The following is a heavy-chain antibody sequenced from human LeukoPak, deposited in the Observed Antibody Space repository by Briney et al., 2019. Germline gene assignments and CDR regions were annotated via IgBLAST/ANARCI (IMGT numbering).Heavy chain of an antibody. V-gene: IGHV4-4*07. CDR3: AREGSMTARPFVSIDY. J-gene: IGHJ4*02. CDR2: THTSGST. Sequence: PSETLSHTSTLSRGSISSYNWSSLPPPARKGLEWIGRTHTSGSTDYNPSLKRRVTMSLDMSRNQFSLTLKSVTAADTAVYYCAREGSMTARPFVSIDYWGQGTLVSVSS. D-gene: IGHD6-6*01. CDR1: RGSISSYN.